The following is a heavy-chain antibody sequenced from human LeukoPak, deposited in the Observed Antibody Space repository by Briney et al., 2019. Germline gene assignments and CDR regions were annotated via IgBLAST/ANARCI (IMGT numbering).Heavy chain of an antibody. V-gene: IGHV3-53*05. J-gene: IGHJ4*02. CDR1: GFTVSSNY. D-gene: IGHD6-13*01. CDR3: ARSPYRGGSSWTEFDY. Sequence: PGGSLRLSCAASGFTVSSNYMSWVRQAPGKGLEWVSVIYSGGSTYYADSVKGRFTISRDNSKNTLYLQMNSLSDEDTAVYYCARSPYRGGSSWTEFDYWGQGTLVTVSS. CDR2: IYSGGST.